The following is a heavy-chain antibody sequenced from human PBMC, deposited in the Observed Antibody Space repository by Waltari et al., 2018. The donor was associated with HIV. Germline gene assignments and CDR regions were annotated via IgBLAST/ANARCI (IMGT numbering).Heavy chain of an antibody. CDR3: ARALWDISGLHYFDS. CDR2: ITGSGGTS. D-gene: IGHD6-19*01. J-gene: IGHJ4*02. CDR1: GFTFRSSA. Sequence: EVQLLEAGGGLVQPGGSLRTSCAASGFTFRSSAMTWVRQAPGKGLEWVSCITGSGGTSYLADSVKGRFTLSTDRSKNTLYLHMSSLKADDTAVYYCARALWDISGLHYFDSWGQGTLVTVSS. V-gene: IGHV3-23*01.